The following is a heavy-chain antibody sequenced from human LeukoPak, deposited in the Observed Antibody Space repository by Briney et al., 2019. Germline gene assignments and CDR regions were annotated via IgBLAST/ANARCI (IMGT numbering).Heavy chain of an antibody. CDR1: GGSFSGYY. Sequence: SETLSLTCAVSGGSFSGYYWSSIRPPPGKGLEWIGAINHSGSTNYNPSLKSRVTISVDTSKNQFSLKLSSVTAADTAVYYCARRTLLGFGELFGRNWFDPWGQGTLVTVSS. D-gene: IGHD3-10*01. CDR3: ARRTLLGFGELFGRNWFDP. J-gene: IGHJ5*02. CDR2: INHSGST. V-gene: IGHV4-34*01.